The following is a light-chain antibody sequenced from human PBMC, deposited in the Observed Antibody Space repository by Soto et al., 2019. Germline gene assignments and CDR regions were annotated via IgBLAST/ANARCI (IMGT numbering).Light chain of an antibody. J-gene: IGKJ2*01. CDR1: QSVSRN. Sequence: EIVMTQSPATLSVSPGERATLSCRASQSVSRNLAWYQQKPGQAPRLLIYGASTRATGIPARFSGSGSGTEFTLTISSLQSEDFAVYYCQQYSDWPPATFGQGTKLEIK. CDR3: QQYSDWPPAT. CDR2: GAS. V-gene: IGKV3-15*01.